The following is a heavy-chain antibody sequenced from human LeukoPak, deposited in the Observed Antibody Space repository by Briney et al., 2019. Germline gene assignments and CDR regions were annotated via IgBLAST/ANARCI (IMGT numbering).Heavy chain of an antibody. CDR2: ISGSGGST. Sequence: PGGSLRLSCAASGFTFSNYAMNWVRQAPGKGLEWVSGISGSGGSTYYADSVKGRFTISRDNSKNTLYLQMNSLRAEDTAVYYCAKGGQWLVEGIDYWGQGTLVTVSS. CDR3: AKGGQWLVEGIDY. D-gene: IGHD6-19*01. V-gene: IGHV3-23*01. CDR1: GFTFSNYA. J-gene: IGHJ4*02.